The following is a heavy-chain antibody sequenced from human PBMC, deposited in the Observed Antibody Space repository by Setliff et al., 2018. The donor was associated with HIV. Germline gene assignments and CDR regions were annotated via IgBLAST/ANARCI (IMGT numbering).Heavy chain of an antibody. CDR3: ARDRPPSTVDMLGAFDR. D-gene: IGHD4-17*01. V-gene: IGHV4-59*01. CDR1: RGSISRYY. CDR2: IYYTGTT. Sequence: SETLSLTCAVSRGSISRYYWSWIRQPPGKGLEWIGYIYYTGTTKYNPSLKSRVTMSVDTSKNQLSLKLSSLTAADTAVYYCARDRPPSTVDMLGAFDRWGQGTMVTVSS. J-gene: IGHJ3*02.